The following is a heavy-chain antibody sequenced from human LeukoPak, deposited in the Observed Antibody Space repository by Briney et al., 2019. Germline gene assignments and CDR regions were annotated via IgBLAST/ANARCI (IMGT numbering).Heavy chain of an antibody. CDR3: AREDTGWYYFDY. CDR1: GGSISTYH. Sequence: SETLSLTRTVSGGSISTYHWSWIRQPPGKGLEWIGYIYFSGSTNYNPSLKSRVTISVDTSKNHFSLKLSPVTAADTAVYYCAREDTGWYYFDYWGQGTLVTVSS. J-gene: IGHJ4*02. CDR2: IYFSGST. D-gene: IGHD6-19*01. V-gene: IGHV4-59*01.